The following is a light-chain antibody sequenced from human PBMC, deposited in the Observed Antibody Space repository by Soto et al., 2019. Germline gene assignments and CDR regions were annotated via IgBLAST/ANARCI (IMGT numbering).Light chain of an antibody. Sequence: ELTQPPSVSVSPGQTASITCSGDKLGNKYACWYQQKPGQSPVLVIYKDSRRPSGIPERFSGSNSGNTATLTISGTQAMDEADYYCQVWDRRTRVFGGGTKLTVL. CDR3: QVWDRRTRV. CDR2: KDS. CDR1: KLGNKY. V-gene: IGLV3-1*01. J-gene: IGLJ3*02.